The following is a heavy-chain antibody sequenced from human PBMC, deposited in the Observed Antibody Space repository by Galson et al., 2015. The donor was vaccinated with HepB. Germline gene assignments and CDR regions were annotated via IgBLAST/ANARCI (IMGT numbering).Heavy chain of an antibody. Sequence: SLRLSCAASGFTFSSYSMNWVRQAPGKGLEWVSYISSSSSTIYYADSVKGRFTISRDNAKNSLYLQMNSLRDEDTAVYYCARVGNGRIAVAGPFDYWGQGTLVTVSS. CDR3: ARVGNGRIAVAGPFDY. D-gene: IGHD6-19*01. CDR2: ISSSSSTI. V-gene: IGHV3-48*02. J-gene: IGHJ4*02. CDR1: GFTFSSYS.